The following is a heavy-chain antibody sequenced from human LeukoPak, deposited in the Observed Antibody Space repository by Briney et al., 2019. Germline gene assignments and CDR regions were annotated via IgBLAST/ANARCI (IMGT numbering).Heavy chain of an antibody. CDR1: GFIFSSYS. V-gene: IGHV3-48*01. D-gene: IGHD3-22*01. CDR2: ISISSSTI. J-gene: IGHJ5*02. CDR3: ARDRRYYDSSGYSDL. Sequence: PGGSLRLSCAASGFIFSSYSMNWVRQAPGKGLEWISKISISSSTIYYADSVKGRFTISRDNAKNSLYLQMNSLRAEDTAVYYCARDRRYYDSSGYSDLWGQGTLVTVSS.